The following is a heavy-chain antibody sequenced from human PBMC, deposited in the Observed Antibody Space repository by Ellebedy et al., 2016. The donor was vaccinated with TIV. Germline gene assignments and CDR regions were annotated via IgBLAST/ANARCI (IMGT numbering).Heavy chain of an antibody. CDR3: ARGGAYYAFDI. CDR1: GFTFSDHY. CDR2: IRSKAYGGTT. Sequence: GESLKISCAASGFTFSDHYMNWVRQAPGKGLEWVGFIRSKAYGGTTEYAASVRGRFTISRDDSKNSLYLQMNSLKTEDTAVYYCARGGAYYAFDIWGQGTMVTVSS. J-gene: IGHJ3*02. D-gene: IGHD1-26*01. V-gene: IGHV3-72*01.